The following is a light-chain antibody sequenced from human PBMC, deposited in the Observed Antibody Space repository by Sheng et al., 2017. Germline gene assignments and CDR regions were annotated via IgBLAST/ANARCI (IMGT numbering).Light chain of an antibody. Sequence: EIVMTQSPVTLSVSPGERASLSCRASQSVGSNLAWYQQKPGQAPRLLIYGGSTRATGIPGRFSGSGSGREFTLTISSLQSEDFAVYYCQQFNLWPWTFGQGTNVDVK. CDR2: GGS. CDR3: QQFNLWPWT. CDR1: QSVGSN. J-gene: IGKJ1*01. V-gene: IGKV3-15*01.